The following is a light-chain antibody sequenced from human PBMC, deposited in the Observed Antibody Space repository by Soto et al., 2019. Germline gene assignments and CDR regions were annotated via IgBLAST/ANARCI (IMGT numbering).Light chain of an antibody. CDR3: QQSYSTPT. V-gene: IGKV1-39*01. CDR1: QSIGTY. J-gene: IGKJ1*01. Sequence: DIQVTQSPSSLSASVGDRVTITCRASQSIGTYLNWYHQKPGKAPQILIYGASTLQSGVPSRFSASGSGTHFTLTINSLQPEDFGTYSCQQSYSTPTFGQGTKVEIK. CDR2: GAS.